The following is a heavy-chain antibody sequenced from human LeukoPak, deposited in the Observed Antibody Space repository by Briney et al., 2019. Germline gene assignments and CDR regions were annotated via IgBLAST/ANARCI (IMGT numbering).Heavy chain of an antibody. Sequence: GGSLRLSCAASGFTFSSYAMSWVRQAPGKGLEWVSVIYSGGSTYYADSVKGRFTISRDNSKNTLYLQMNSLRAEDTAVYYCAALLDSSSRSWFDPWGQGTLVTVSS. CDR2: IYSGGST. CDR3: AALLDSSSRSWFDP. CDR1: GFTFSSYA. D-gene: IGHD6-13*01. V-gene: IGHV3-53*01. J-gene: IGHJ5*02.